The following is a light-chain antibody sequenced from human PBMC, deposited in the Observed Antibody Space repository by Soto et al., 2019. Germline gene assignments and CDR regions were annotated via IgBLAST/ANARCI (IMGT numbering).Light chain of an antibody. CDR3: HEHTSSGTLYV. J-gene: IGLJ1*01. CDR2: DVS. CDR1: SSDVGGYKY. V-gene: IGLV2-14*01. Sequence: QSALTQPASVSGSPGQSITISCTGISSDVGGYKYVSWYQQHPGKAPKLMIYDVSNRPSGVSNRFSGSKSGNTASLTISGLQAEDEADYYCHEHTSSGTLYVFGTGTKLTVL.